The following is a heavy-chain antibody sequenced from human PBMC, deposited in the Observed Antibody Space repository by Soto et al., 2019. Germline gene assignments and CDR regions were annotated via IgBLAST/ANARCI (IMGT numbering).Heavy chain of an antibody. D-gene: IGHD2-21*02. Sequence: ASVKVSCKASGYTFPTYAMHWVRQAPGQRLEWMGWINAGNGNTKYSQKFQGRVTITRDTSASTAYMELSSLRSEDTAVYYCAGGFSGGDADWFVPRGQATLVTVS. V-gene: IGHV1-3*01. CDR2: INAGNGNT. CDR1: GYTFPTYA. J-gene: IGHJ5*02. CDR3: AGGFSGGDADWFVP.